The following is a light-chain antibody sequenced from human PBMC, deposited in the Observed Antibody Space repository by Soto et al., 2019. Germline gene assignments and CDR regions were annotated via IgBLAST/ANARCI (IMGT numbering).Light chain of an antibody. Sequence: DIQMTQSPSSVFASVGDRVTITCRARQDLSGWLAWYQQKPGTAPKVLIYSTSNLQSAVPSRFSGSRSASDFTLNTSSLPPEDFATYYGEQAKSYPRTFGGGTKVE. CDR2: STS. V-gene: IGKV1-12*01. J-gene: IGKJ4*01. CDR1: QDLSGW. CDR3: EQAKSYPRT.